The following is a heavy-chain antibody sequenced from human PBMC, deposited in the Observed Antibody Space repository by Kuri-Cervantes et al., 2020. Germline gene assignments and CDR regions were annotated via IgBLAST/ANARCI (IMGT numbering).Heavy chain of an antibody. CDR3: ARARAQYSGYDEAYFDY. Sequence: LSLTCAASGFTFSSYAVSWVRQAPGKGLEWVAFTSSDGNNKNYGDSVKGRFTISRDNSKNTLYLQMNSLRAEDTAVYYCARARAQYSGYDEAYFDYWGQGTLVTVSS. CDR1: GFTFSSYA. D-gene: IGHD5-12*01. CDR2: TSSDGNNK. J-gene: IGHJ4*02. V-gene: IGHV3-30*03.